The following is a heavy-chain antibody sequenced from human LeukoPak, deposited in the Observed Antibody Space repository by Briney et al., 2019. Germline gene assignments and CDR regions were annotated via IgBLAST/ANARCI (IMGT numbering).Heavy chain of an antibody. J-gene: IGHJ4*02. CDR3: ARVTIGAARSRNFDY. V-gene: IGHV3-30*02. CDR2: IKYDGSNT. Sequence: PGGSLRLSCAASGFTFSNYGMHWVRQAPGKGLEWVTFIKYDGSNTYFADSVKGRFTISRDNSKNTLFLQMNSLRAEDTAVYYCARVTIGAARSRNFDYWGQGTLVTVSS. CDR1: GFTFSNYG. D-gene: IGHD6-13*01.